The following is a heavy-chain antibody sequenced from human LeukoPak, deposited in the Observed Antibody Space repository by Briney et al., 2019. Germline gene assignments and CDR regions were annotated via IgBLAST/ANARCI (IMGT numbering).Heavy chain of an antibody. Sequence: ASVKVSCKASGYTFTSYDINWVGQATGQGLEWMGWMNPNSGNTGYAQKFQGRVTMTRNTSISTAYMELSSLRSEDTAVYYCARDSRGAAAGAYYFDYWGQGTLVTVSS. CDR3: ARDSRGAAAGAYYFDY. CDR1: GYTFTSYD. V-gene: IGHV1-8*01. D-gene: IGHD6-13*01. CDR2: MNPNSGNT. J-gene: IGHJ4*02.